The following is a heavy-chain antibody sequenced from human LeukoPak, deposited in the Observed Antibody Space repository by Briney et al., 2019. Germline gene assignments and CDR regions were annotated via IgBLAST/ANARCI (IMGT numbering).Heavy chain of an antibody. Sequence: GGSLRLSCAASGFTFSDYYMSWIRQAPGKGLEWVSYISFSGSTIYYADSVKGRFTISRDNAKNSLYLQMNSLRAEDTAVYYCAKNGDRGAYCSGGTCYPYYYYYMDVWGKGTTVTISS. CDR1: GFTFSDYY. CDR2: ISFSGSTI. D-gene: IGHD2-15*01. J-gene: IGHJ6*03. V-gene: IGHV3-11*01. CDR3: AKNGDRGAYCSGGTCYPYYYYYMDV.